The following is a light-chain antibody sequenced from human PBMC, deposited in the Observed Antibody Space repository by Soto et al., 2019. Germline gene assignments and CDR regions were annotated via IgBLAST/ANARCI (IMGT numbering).Light chain of an antibody. Sequence: SYELTQPPSVSVAPGQTARITCGGNNIGIKSVHWYQQKPGQAPVLVVYDDSDRPSGIPERFSGSNSGNTATLTISRVEAEDVADYYCQVWDSSSDHYVFGRGTKVTVL. CDR3: QVWDSSSDHYV. CDR1: NIGIKS. V-gene: IGLV3-21*02. CDR2: DDS. J-gene: IGLJ1*01.